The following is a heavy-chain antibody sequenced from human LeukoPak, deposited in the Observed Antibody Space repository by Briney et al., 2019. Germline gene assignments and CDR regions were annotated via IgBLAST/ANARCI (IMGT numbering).Heavy chain of an antibody. CDR3: ARNPRGYSLAGSTNYFDY. CDR1: GYTFTSYA. J-gene: IGHJ4*02. CDR2: INTNTGNP. D-gene: IGHD5-18*01. Sequence: ASVKVSCKASGYTFTSYAMNWVRQAPGQGLEWMGWINTNTGNPTYAQGFTGRFVFSLDTSVSTAYLQISSLKAEDTAVYYCARNPRGYSLAGSTNYFDYWGQGTLVTVSS. V-gene: IGHV7-4-1*02.